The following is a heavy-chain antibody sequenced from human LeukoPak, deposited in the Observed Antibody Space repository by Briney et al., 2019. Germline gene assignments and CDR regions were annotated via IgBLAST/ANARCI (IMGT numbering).Heavy chain of an antibody. Sequence: GGSLRLSCAASGFTFSSYAMSWVRQAPGKGLEWVSAISGSGGSTYYADSVKGRFTISRDNSKNTLYLQMNSLRAEDTAVYYCAKVRSGWYLGGDYYFDYWGQGTLVTVSS. CDR3: AKVRSGWYLGGDYYFDY. V-gene: IGHV3-23*01. CDR2: ISGSGGST. J-gene: IGHJ4*02. D-gene: IGHD6-19*01. CDR1: GFTFSSYA.